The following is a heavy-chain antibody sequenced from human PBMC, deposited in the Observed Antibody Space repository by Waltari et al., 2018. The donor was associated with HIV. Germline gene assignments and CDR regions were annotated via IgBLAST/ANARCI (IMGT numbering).Heavy chain of an antibody. Sequence: QVQLQESDPGLVKPSETLSLTCNVSADTINIYYLSWIRQSPAKGLEWIRYIYDTGTYNYNPSPALKRRGTMSLDTSKNQLSLKRTSVVASETAVYYCVRTVETSISGVITYNWFDSWGQGSLVTVSS. D-gene: IGHD3-3*01. J-gene: IGHJ5*01. CDR3: VRTVETSISGVITYNWFDS. V-gene: IGHV4-59*01. CDR2: IYDTGTY. CDR1: ADTINIYY.